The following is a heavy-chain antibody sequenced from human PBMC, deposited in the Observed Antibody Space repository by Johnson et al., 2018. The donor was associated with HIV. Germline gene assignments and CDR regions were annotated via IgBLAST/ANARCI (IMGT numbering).Heavy chain of an antibody. CDR2: ISFDGSHK. CDR3: ARDEEVMYAMGAFDI. D-gene: IGHD2-8*02. Sequence: QVQLVESGGGVVQPGRSLRLSCGASGFIFSSYAMHWVRQAPGKGLEWVALISFDGSHKYYADSVKGRFTISRDNSKNTLYLQMNSLRADDTAAYYCARDEEVMYAMGAFDIWGQGTMLTVSS. V-gene: IGHV3-30*04. CDR1: GFIFSSYA. J-gene: IGHJ3*02.